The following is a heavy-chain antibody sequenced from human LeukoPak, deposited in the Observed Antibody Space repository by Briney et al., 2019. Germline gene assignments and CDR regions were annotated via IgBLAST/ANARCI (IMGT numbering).Heavy chain of an antibody. Sequence: DPSETLSLTCTLSARSIRRYYWSWIPQPPGKGLEWSGRIYTSGTTNYNPSLKSRVTMSVDTSKNQFPLKLSSVTAADTAVYYCARDPTYYGDYQRWGQGTLVTVAS. D-gene: IGHD4-17*01. V-gene: IGHV4-4*07. J-gene: IGHJ1*01. CDR2: IYTSGTT. CDR1: ARSIRRYY. CDR3: ARDPTYYGDYQR.